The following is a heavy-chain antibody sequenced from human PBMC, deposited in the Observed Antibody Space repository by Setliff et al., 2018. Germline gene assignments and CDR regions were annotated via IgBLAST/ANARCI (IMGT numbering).Heavy chain of an antibody. CDR1: GGSLSSSSYY. CDR2: IYYSGST. J-gene: IGHJ6*03. CDR3: ARLGGSSTSGGFYYFYYYMDV. Sequence: SETLSLTCTVSGGSLSSSSYYWGWIRQPPGKGLEWIGSIYYSGSTYYNPSLKSRVTISVDTPKNQFSLNLSSVTAADTAVYYCARLGGSSTSGGFYYFYYYMDVWGKGTTVTVSS. D-gene: IGHD2-2*01. V-gene: IGHV4-39*01.